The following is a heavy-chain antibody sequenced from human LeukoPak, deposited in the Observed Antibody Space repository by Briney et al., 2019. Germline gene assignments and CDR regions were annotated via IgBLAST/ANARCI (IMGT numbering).Heavy chain of an antibody. CDR1: GFTFSTYS. CDR3: ARARWCGSTSCSFYMDV. V-gene: IGHV3-48*04. CDR2: ISSSSGTI. D-gene: IGHD2-2*01. J-gene: IGHJ6*03. Sequence: PGGSLRLSRAASGFTFSTYSMNWVRQAPGRGLEGVSYISSSSGTIYYADSVKGRFTISRDNAKNSLYLQMNSLRAEDTAVYYCARARWCGSTSCSFYMDVWGKGTTVTVSS.